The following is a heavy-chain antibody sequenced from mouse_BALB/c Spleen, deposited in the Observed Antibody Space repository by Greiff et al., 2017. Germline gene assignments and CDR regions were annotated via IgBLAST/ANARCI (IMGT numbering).Heavy chain of an antibody. V-gene: IGHV5-9-4*01. CDR2: ISSGGSYT. CDR1: GFTFSSYA. D-gene: IGHD2-14*01. J-gene: IGHJ4*01. CDR3: ASRYDAMDY. Sequence: EVMLVESGGGLVKPGGSLKLSCAASGFTFSSYAMSWVRQSPEKRLEWVAEISSGGSYTYYPDTVTGRFTISRDNAKNTLYLEMSSLRSEDTAMYYCASRYDAMDYWGQGTSVTVSS.